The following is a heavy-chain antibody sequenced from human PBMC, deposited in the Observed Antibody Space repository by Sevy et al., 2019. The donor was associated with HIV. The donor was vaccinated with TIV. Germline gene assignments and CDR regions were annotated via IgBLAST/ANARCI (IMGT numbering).Heavy chain of an antibody. D-gene: IGHD5-12*01. V-gene: IGHV3-21*01. Sequence: GGSLRLSCAASGFTFSSYSMKWVRQAPGKGLEWVSSISSTSSYIYYADSVKGRFTISRDNAKNSLYLQMNSLRAEDTAVYHCARVVDGYKNDHWGQGTLVSVSS. CDR1: GFTFSSYS. J-gene: IGHJ4*02. CDR3: ARVVDGYKNDH. CDR2: ISSTSSYI.